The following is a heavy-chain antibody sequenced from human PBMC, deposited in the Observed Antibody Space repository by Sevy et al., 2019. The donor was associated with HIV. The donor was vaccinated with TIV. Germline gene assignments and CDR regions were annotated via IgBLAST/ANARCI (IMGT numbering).Heavy chain of an antibody. Sequence: GGSLRLSCAASGFTFSSYAMHWVRQAPGKGLEWVAVISYDGSNKYYADSVKGRFTISRDNSKNTLYLQMNSLRAEDMALYYCARGGLLVVVTAIDYWGQGTLVTVSS. CDR1: GFTFSSYA. CDR2: ISYDGSNK. CDR3: ARGGLLVVVTAIDY. J-gene: IGHJ4*02. D-gene: IGHD2-21*02. V-gene: IGHV3-30-3*01.